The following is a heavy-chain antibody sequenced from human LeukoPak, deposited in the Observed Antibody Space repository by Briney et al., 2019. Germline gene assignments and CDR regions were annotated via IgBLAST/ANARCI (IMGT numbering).Heavy chain of an antibody. D-gene: IGHD3-9*01. Sequence: PSETLSLTCAVSGYSISSGYYWGWIRQPTGKGLEWIGSIYHSGSTYYNPSLKSRVTISVDTSKNQFSLKLSSVTAADTAVYYCASRKNTLTGIDYWGQGTLVTVSS. V-gene: IGHV4-38-2*01. J-gene: IGHJ4*02. CDR1: GYSISSGYY. CDR2: IYHSGST. CDR3: ASRKNTLTGIDY.